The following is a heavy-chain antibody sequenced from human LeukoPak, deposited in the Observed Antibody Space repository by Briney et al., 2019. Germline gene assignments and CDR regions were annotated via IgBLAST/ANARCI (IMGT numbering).Heavy chain of an antibody. CDR1: GAIFCNYA. D-gene: IGHD3-22*01. J-gene: IGHJ3*02. Sequence: SVKVSCKASGAIFCNYAISWVRQAPGQGLEWMGRIIPLFGTTNYAQKFQGRVTITTDESTSTAYMELSSLRSEDTAVYYCARTAGEYDSSGYYYETHKTRGAFDIWGQGTMVTVSS. CDR3: ARTAGEYDSSGYYYETHKTRGAFDI. V-gene: IGHV1-69*05. CDR2: IIPLFGTT.